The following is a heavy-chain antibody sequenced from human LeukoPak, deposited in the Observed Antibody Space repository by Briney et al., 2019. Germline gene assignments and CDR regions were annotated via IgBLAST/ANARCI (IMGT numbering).Heavy chain of an antibody. CDR1: GFTFSSYW. CDR2: INHNGNVN. J-gene: IGHJ6*02. D-gene: IGHD3-16*01. V-gene: IGHV3-7*03. Sequence: GGSLRLSCAASGFTFSSYWMNWGRQAPGKRLEWVASINHNGNVNYYVDSVKGRFTISRDNAKNSLYLQMSNLRAEDTAVYFCARGGGLDVWGQGATVTVSS. CDR3: ARGGGLDV.